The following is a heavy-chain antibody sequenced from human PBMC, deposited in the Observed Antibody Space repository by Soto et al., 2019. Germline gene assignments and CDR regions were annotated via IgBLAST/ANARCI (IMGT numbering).Heavy chain of an antibody. CDR3: AAHYYYYYYMDV. Sequence: GGSMRLSCAASGFNFSSYSMNWVSQAPGKGLEWVSYISSSSSTIYYADSVKGRFTISRDNAKNSLYLQMNSLRVEDTAVYYCAAHYYYYYYMDVWGKGTTVTVSS. CDR1: GFNFSSYS. J-gene: IGHJ6*03. CDR2: ISSSSSTI. V-gene: IGHV3-48*01.